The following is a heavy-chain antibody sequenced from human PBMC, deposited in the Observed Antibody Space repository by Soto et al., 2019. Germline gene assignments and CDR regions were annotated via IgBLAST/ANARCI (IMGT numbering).Heavy chain of an antibody. CDR3: ARVAVAGNYNYGMDV. CDR2: SYYSGST. Sequence: PSEILSLTCAVSGSSFSNFYWRWIRQPPRKGLEWIGYSYYSGSTNYNPSLSSRVTISVDTSKKQFSLKLSSVTAADTAVYYCARVAVAGNYNYGMDVWGQGTTVTVSS. V-gene: IGHV4-59*01. J-gene: IGHJ6*02. CDR1: GSSFSNFY. D-gene: IGHD6-19*01.